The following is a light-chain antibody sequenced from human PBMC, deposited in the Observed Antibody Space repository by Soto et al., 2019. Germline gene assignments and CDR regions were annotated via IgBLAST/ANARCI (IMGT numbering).Light chain of an antibody. CDR1: SSDVGRYNF. Sequence: QSALTQPASVSGSPGQSITISCTGTSSDVGRYNFVSWYQQHPGKAPKVMIYEVSKRPSGVSNRFSGSKSGNTASLTISGLQAEDEADYYCCSDAGSGVYVFGTGTKLTVL. CDR2: EVS. CDR3: CSDAGSGVYV. J-gene: IGLJ1*01. V-gene: IGLV2-23*02.